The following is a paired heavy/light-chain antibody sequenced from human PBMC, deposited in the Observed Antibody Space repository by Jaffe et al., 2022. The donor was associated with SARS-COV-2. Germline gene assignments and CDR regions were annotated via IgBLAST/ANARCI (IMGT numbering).Light chain of an antibody. CDR2: QNN. CDR3: QAWDSSTYV. CDR1: KLGDEY. V-gene: IGLV3-1*01. Sequence: SYELTQPPSVSVSPGQTASITCSGDKLGDEYAYWYQQKPGQSPVVVIYQNNKRPSGVPERFSGSKSGNTATLTISGTQAMDEADYYCQAWDSSTYVFGTGTKVTVL. J-gene: IGLJ1*01.
Heavy chain of an antibody. CDR1: GFTFTSYA. J-gene: IGHJ4*02. CDR2: ISNSGFST. D-gene: IGHD1-7*01. V-gene: IGHV3-23*01. Sequence: EVQLLESGGDLVQPGGSLRLSCAASGFTFTSYAMSWVRQAPGKGLEWVSSISNSGFSTFYADSVRGRFTISRDNSKNTLYLQMSSLRVDDAAIYYCAKKGTTEGSGYFDYWGQGTLVTVSS. CDR3: AKKGTTEGSGYFDY.